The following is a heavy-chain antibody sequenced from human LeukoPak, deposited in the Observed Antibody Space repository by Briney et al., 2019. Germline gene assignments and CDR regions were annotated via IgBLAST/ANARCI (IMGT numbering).Heavy chain of an antibody. CDR1: GFTFSSYG. J-gene: IGHJ4*02. D-gene: IGHD4-11*01. Sequence: PGGSLRLSCAASGFTFSSYGMHWVRQAPGKGLEWVAVIWYDGSNKYYADSVKGRFTISRDNSKNTLYLQMNSLRAEDTAVYYCAKGLGKATVTPLGYWGQGTLVTVSS. V-gene: IGHV3-33*06. CDR2: IWYDGSNK. CDR3: AKGLGKATVTPLGY.